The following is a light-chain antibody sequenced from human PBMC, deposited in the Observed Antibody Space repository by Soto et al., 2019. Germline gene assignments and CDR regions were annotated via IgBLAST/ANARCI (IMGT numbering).Light chain of an antibody. CDR1: KGISNY. Sequence: DIQMTQSPSSLSASVGDRVTITCRASKGISNYLAWYQQKPGKVPKLLIYAESTLQSGVPSRFSGSGSGTDFMLTISSLQPEDDATYYCQKYDSALLTFGGGTKVEIK. CDR2: AES. V-gene: IGKV1-27*01. CDR3: QKYDSALLT. J-gene: IGKJ4*02.